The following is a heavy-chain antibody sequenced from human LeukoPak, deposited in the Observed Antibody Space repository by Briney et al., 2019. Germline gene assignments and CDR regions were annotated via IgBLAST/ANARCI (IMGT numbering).Heavy chain of an antibody. CDR1: GYTFTSYY. CDR2: INPSGGST. Sequence: ASVKVSCKASGYTFTSYYMHWVRQAPGQGLEWMGIINPSGGSTSYAQKFQGRVTMTEDTSTDTAYMELSSLRSEDTAVYYCATGSWYYFDYWGQGTLVTVSS. V-gene: IGHV1-46*01. J-gene: IGHJ4*02. D-gene: IGHD6-13*01. CDR3: ATGSWYYFDY.